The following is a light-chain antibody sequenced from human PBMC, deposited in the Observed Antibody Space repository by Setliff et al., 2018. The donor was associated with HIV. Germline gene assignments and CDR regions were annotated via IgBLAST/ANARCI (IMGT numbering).Light chain of an antibody. CDR2: EVS. Sequence: QSALAQPASVSGSPGQSITVSCTGTSSGVGAYNYVSWYQQHPGKAPKLMIYEVSNRPSGVSNRFSGSKSGNTASLTISGLQAEDEADYSCSSYTSTSTPVFGTGTKVTV. CDR1: SSGVGAYNY. V-gene: IGLV2-14*01. J-gene: IGLJ1*01. CDR3: SSYTSTSTPV.